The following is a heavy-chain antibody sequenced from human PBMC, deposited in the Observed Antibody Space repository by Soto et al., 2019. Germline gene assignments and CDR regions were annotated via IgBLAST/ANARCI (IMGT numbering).Heavy chain of an antibody. CDR3: ARDHCTTASCYTVWFDP. CDR2: ISSDGTTT. Sequence: PGGSLRLSCAASGFTFSNYWVHWVRQAPGKGLVWVSRISSDGTTTNYADSVKGRFTVSRDSAENTLYLQMNSLRAEDTAVYYCARDHCTTASCYTVWFDPWGPGTLVTVSS. V-gene: IGHV3-74*01. CDR1: GFTFSNYW. J-gene: IGHJ5*02. D-gene: IGHD2-2*02.